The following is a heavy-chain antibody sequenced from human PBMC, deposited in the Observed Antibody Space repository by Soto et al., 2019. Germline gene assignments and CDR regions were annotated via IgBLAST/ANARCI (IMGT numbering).Heavy chain of an antibody. CDR2: INHSGST. D-gene: IGHD3-10*01. Sequence: QVQLQQWGAGLLKPSETLYLSCAVYGGSFSGYYWSWIRQPPGKGLEWIGEINHSGSTNYNPSLKSRVTISVDTSKNQFSLKLSSVTAADTAVYYCARERGVLLWSGEPWFDPWGQATLVTVSS. CDR1: GGSFSGYY. J-gene: IGHJ5*02. V-gene: IGHV4-34*01. CDR3: ARERGVLLWSGEPWFDP.